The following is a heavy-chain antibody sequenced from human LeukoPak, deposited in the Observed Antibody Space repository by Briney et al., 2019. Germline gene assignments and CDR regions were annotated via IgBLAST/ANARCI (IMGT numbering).Heavy chain of an antibody. Sequence: SSETLSLTCTVSGGSISSSSYYWGWIRQPPGKGLEWIGSIYYSGSTYYNPSLKSRVTISVDTSKNQFSLKLSSVTAADTAVYYCARHQTTVTTSFDFDYWGQGTLVTVSS. CDR3: ARHQTTVTTSFDFDY. V-gene: IGHV4-39*01. CDR2: IYYSGST. J-gene: IGHJ4*02. D-gene: IGHD4-17*01. CDR1: GGSISSSSYY.